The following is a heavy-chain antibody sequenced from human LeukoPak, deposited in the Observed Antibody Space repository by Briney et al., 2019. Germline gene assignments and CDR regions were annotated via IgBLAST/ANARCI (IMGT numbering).Heavy chain of an antibody. CDR3: ARAGGDYGDYFDY. V-gene: IGHV3-48*02. D-gene: IGHD4-17*01. J-gene: IGHJ4*02. CDR2: ISSSSTI. CDR1: GFTFSSYS. Sequence: PGGSLRLSCAASGFTFSSYSMNWVRQAPGKGLEWVSYISSSSTIYYADSVKGRFTISGDNAKNSLYLQMNSLRDEDTAVYYCARAGGDYGDYFDYWGQGTLVTVSS.